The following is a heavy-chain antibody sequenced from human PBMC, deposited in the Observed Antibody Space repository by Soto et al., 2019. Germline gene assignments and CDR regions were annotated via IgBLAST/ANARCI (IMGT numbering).Heavy chain of an antibody. V-gene: IGHV3-48*01. CDR2: ISPTSHTI. Sequence: EVQLVESGGGLVQPGRSLRLSCAASAFTFSSYTMNWVRQAPGKGLEWVSYISPTSHTIYYADSVKGRFTISRDNAKNSLYLQMNSLRAEDTAVYFCARDHYGDYYFDYWGQGTLVTVSS. CDR1: AFTFSSYT. CDR3: ARDHYGDYYFDY. J-gene: IGHJ4*02. D-gene: IGHD4-17*01.